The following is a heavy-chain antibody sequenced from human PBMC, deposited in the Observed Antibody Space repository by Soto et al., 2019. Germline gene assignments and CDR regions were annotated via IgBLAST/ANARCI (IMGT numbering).Heavy chain of an antibody. CDR2: IYSGGST. V-gene: IGHV3-53*01. CDR1: GFTVSSNY. Sequence: GGSLRLSCAASGFTVSSNYMSWVRQAPGKGLEWVSVIYSGGSTYYADSVKGRFTISRDNSKNTLYLQMNSLRAEDTAVYYCARDPSSSYYYDSSGYDSYYYYGMDVWGQGTTVTVSS. CDR3: ARDPSSSYYYDSSGYDSYYYYGMDV. D-gene: IGHD3-22*01. J-gene: IGHJ6*02.